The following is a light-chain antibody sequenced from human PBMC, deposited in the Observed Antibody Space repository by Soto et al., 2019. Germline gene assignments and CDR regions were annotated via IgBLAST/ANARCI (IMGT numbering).Light chain of an antibody. J-gene: IGLJ1*01. CDR2: EVN. V-gene: IGLV2-23*02. CDR1: SSDVGRYNF. Sequence: QSALTQPASVSGSPGQSITISCTGTSSDVGRYNFVSWYQQHPGKAPKLMIYEVNKRPSGVSNRFYGSKSGNTASLTISGLQAEDEADYYCCSDTGTGVYVFGPGTKVTVL. CDR3: CSDTGTGVYV.